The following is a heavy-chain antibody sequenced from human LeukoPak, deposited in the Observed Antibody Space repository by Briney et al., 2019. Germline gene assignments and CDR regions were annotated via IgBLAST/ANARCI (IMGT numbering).Heavy chain of an antibody. J-gene: IGHJ4*02. CDR3: ARARTDCSSTSCLGYYFDY. V-gene: IGHV4-31*03. D-gene: IGHD2-2*01. CDR1: GGSISAAGYY. CDR2: IYHSGDT. Sequence: SETLSLTCTVSGGSISAAGYYWSWIRQLPGKGLEWIGYIYHSGDTYYNPSLKSRVTISVDTSKNQFSLKLSSVTAADTAVYYCARARTDCSSTSCLGYYFDYWGQGTLVTVSS.